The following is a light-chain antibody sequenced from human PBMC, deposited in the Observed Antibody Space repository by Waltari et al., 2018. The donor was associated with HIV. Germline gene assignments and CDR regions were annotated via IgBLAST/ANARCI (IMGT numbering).Light chain of an antibody. CDR2: DVT. J-gene: IGLJ3*02. CDR3: CSFAGSYTLV. CDR1: STDIGGYNY. V-gene: IGLV2-11*01. Sequence: QSALTQPRSVSGSPGQSVTISCTGTSTDIGGYNYVSGYQQHPGKAPKLMVYDVTKRPSGVPERLSGTKSGITAHRTSSGLQAEDEAAYYCCSFAGSYTLVVGGGTKLTV.